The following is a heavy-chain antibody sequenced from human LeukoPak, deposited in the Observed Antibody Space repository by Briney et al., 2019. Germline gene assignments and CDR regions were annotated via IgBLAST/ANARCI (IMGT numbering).Heavy chain of an antibody. CDR1: GYTFSNYF. J-gene: IGHJ3*02. V-gene: IGHV1-46*01. Sequence: ASVKVSCKASGYTFSNYFMHWVRQAPGQGLEWVGQINPSYSTTYAQVFQGRVTITRDTSTSTVYMELSSLTSEDTAVYYCVRGIVGDSVAFDIWGQGTMVTVSS. D-gene: IGHD1-26*01. CDR3: VRGIVGDSVAFDI. CDR2: INPSYST.